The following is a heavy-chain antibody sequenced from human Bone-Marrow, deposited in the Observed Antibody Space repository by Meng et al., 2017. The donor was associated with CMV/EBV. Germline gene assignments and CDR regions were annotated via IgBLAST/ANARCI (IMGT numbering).Heavy chain of an antibody. CDR2: MNPNSGNT. CDR1: GYTFTSYD. V-gene: IGHV1-8*01. D-gene: IGHD2-2*02. J-gene: IGHJ6*02. Sequence: ASVKVSCKASGYTFTSYDINWVRQATGQGLEWMGWMNPNSGNTGYAQKFQGRVTITTDESTSTAYMELSSLRSEDTAVYYCARGSTSCYTHFYYYYGMDVWGQGTTVTVSS. CDR3: ARGSTSCYTHFYYYYGMDV.